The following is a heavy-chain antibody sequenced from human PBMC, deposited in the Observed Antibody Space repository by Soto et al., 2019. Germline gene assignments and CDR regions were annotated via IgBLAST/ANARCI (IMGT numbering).Heavy chain of an antibody. CDR2: IIPIFGTA. J-gene: IGHJ6*02. CDR3: ARVSYYYDSSGYYRPGYYYYGMDV. D-gene: IGHD3-22*01. V-gene: IGHV1-69*01. CDR1: GGTFSSYA. Sequence: QVQLVQSGAEVKKPGSSVKVSCKASGGTFSSYAISWVRQAPGQGLEWMGGIIPIFGTANYAQKFHGRVTITADESTSTAYMELSSLRSEDTAVYYCARVSYYYDSSGYYRPGYYYYGMDVWGQGTTVTVSS.